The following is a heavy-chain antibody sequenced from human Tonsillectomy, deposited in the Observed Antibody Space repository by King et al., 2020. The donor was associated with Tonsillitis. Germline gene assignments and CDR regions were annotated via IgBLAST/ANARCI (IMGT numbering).Heavy chain of an antibody. V-gene: IGHV3-74*01. J-gene: IGHJ3*02. CDR2: INSDGSST. D-gene: IGHD3-22*01. CDR3: ARYLPRSYYYVSSGYYLSVDAFDI. Sequence: VQLVESGGGLVQPGGSLRLSCAASGFTFSSYWMHWVRQAPGKGLVWVSRINSDGSSTSYADSVKGRFTISRDNAKNTLYLQMNSLRAEDTAVYYCARYLPRSYYYVSSGYYLSVDAFDIWGPGTMVTVSS. CDR1: GFTFSSYW.